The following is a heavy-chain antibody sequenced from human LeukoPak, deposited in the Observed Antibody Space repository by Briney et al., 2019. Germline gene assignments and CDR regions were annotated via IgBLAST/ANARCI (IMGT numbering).Heavy chain of an antibody. V-gene: IGHV3-23*01. CDR3: AKGTLGSTVGNFDY. CDR1: GFTFSSYA. D-gene: IGHD4-11*01. Sequence: SGGSLRLSCAASGFTFSSYAMSWVRQAPGKGLEWVSAISGSGGSTYYADSVKGRFTVSRDNSKNTLYLQMNSLRAEDTAVYYCAKGTLGSTVGNFDYWGQGTLVTVSS. J-gene: IGHJ4*02. CDR2: ISGSGGST.